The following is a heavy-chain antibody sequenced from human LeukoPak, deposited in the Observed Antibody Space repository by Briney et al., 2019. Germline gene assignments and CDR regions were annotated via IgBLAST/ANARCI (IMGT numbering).Heavy chain of an antibody. D-gene: IGHD7-27*01. CDR2: ISLTGRT. Sequence: SETLSLTCGVSGGSISSTNWWSWVRQPPGQGLEWIGEISLTGRTNYNPSLNGRVTMSLDESSNQLSLSLTSVTAADTAIYYCSRVSGAFCPFGYWGQGTLVIVPS. J-gene: IGHJ4*02. CDR3: SRVSGAFCPFGY. V-gene: IGHV4-4*02. CDR1: GGSISSTNW.